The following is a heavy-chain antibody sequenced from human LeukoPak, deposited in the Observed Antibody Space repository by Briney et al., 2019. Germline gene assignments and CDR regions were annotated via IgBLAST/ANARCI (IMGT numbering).Heavy chain of an antibody. V-gene: IGHV4-4*02. CDR3: ARDLGYGDPFDY. CDR1: GFTFSSYTM. Sequence: GSLRLSCAASGFTFSSYTMNWVRQPPGKGLEWIGEIYHSGSTNYNPSLKSRVTISVDKSKNQFSLKLSSVTAADTAVYYCARDLGYGDPFDYWGQGTLVTVSS. D-gene: IGHD4-17*01. J-gene: IGHJ4*02. CDR2: IYHSGST.